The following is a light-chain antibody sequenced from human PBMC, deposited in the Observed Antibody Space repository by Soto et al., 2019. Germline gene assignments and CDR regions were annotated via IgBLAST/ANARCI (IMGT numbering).Light chain of an antibody. CDR1: QTITNW. V-gene: IGKV1-5*03. CDR3: QQYNSYPLT. CDR2: RAS. J-gene: IGKJ4*01. Sequence: DIQMTQSPSTLSASAGDRVTNTCRASQTITNWLAWYQQKPGKAPKLLIYRASSLESGVPSRFSGSGSGTEFTLTISSLQPDDFATYYCQQYNSYPLTFGGGTKVEIK.